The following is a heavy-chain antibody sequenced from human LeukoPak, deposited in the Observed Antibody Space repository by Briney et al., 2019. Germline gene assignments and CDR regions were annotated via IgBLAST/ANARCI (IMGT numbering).Heavy chain of an antibody. CDR3: AKGRPGAPQYYYYGMDV. D-gene: IGHD3-10*01. V-gene: IGHV3-23*01. CDR2: ISGSGGST. CDR1: GFTFSSYA. Sequence: PGGSLRLSCAASGFTFSSYAMSWVRQAPGKGLEWVSAISGSGGSTYYADSVKGRFTISRDNSKNTLYLQMNGLRAGDTAVYYCAKGRPGAPQYYYYGMDVWGQGTTVTVSS. J-gene: IGHJ6*02.